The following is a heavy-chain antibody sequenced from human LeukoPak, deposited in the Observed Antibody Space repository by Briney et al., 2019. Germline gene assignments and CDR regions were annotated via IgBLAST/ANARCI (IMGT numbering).Heavy chain of an antibody. CDR2: INYSGSS. CDR1: GGSFSGNF. J-gene: IGHJ3*02. CDR3: AGRGSSSGTFDI. Sequence: SETLSLTCAVYGGSFSGNFWNWIRQPPGKGLEWIGEINYSGSSNYNPSLKSRVTMSVDKPKNQISLNLASLTAADTALYYCAGRGSSSGTFDIWGPGTFVTVSS. V-gene: IGHV4-34*06. D-gene: IGHD2-2*01.